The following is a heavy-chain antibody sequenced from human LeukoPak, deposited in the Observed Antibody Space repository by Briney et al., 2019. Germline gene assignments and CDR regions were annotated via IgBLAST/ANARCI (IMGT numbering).Heavy chain of an antibody. CDR1: GGSISSVKDY. D-gene: IGHD2-21*01. J-gene: IGHJ4*02. CDR3: AKSDCGSDGCKLLNY. CDR2: GDYSGGT. Sequence: SETLSLTCTVSGGSISSVKDYWAWIRQPPGKGLEWIASGDYSGGTYYNPSLESRVTISADMSKNQISLKLSFVTAADTAVYYCAKSDCGSDGCKLLNYWGQGTLVTASS. V-gene: IGHV4-39*07.